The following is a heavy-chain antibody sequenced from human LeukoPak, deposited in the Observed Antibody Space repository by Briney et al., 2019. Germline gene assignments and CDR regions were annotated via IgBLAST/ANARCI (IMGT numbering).Heavy chain of an antibody. Sequence: GGSLRLSCAASGFTFDDFAMHWVRQDPGKGLEWVSGISWNSGDIGYADSVKGRFTISRDNAKNSLYLQMNSLRVEDTALYYCAKDIRLLSPSGSFDYWGQGTLVTVFS. CDR2: ISWNSGDI. J-gene: IGHJ4*02. CDR1: GFTFDDFA. CDR3: AKDIRLLSPSGSFDY. D-gene: IGHD1-26*01. V-gene: IGHV3-9*01.